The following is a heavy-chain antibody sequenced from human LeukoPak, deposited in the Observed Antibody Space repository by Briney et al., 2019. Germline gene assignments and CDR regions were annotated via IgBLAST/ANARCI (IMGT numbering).Heavy chain of an antibody. Sequence: ASVKVSCKASGYTFTSYYMHWVRRAPGQGLEWMGIIDPSGGSTSYAQKFQGRVTMTRDMSTSTVYMELSSLRSEDTAVYYCARDYGVWSGYYATNFDYWGQGTLVTVSS. J-gene: IGHJ4*02. CDR3: ARDYGVWSGYYATNFDY. CDR2: IDPSGGST. V-gene: IGHV1-46*01. CDR1: GYTFTSYY. D-gene: IGHD3-3*01.